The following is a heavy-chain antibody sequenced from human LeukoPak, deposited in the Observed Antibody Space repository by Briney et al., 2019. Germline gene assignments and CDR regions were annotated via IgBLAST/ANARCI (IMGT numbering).Heavy chain of an antibody. Sequence: PSETPSLTCAVYGGSFSGYYWSWIRQPPGKGLEWIGEINHSGSTNYNPSLKSRVTISVDTSKNQFSLKLSSVTAADTAVYYCAGNGEQLGVINAFDIWGQGTMVTVSS. J-gene: IGHJ3*02. CDR1: GGSFSGYY. CDR3: AGNGEQLGVINAFDI. CDR2: INHSGST. D-gene: IGHD6-6*01. V-gene: IGHV4-34*01.